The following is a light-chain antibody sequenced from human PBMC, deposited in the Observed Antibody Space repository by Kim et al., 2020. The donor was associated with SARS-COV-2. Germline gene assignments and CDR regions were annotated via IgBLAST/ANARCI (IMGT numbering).Light chain of an antibody. CDR2: DAA. J-gene: IGKJ5*01. Sequence: DIQMTQSPSSLSASVGDRVTITCQASQDITNSLNWYQQKPGKAPNLLIYDAANLKTGVPSRFSGSGSGTDFTFTINSLHPEDFATYYCQQYDYLPITFGQGTRLEIK. V-gene: IGKV1-33*01. CDR1: QDITNS. CDR3: QQYDYLPIT.